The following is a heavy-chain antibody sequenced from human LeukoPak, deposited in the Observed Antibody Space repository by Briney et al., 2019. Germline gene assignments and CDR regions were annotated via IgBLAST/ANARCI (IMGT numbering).Heavy chain of an antibody. CDR3: ARVVRGVIRWFDP. D-gene: IGHD3-10*01. Sequence: SETLSLTCTVSGGSISSSSYYWGWIRQPPGKGLEWIGSIYYSGSTNYNPSLKSRVTISVDTSKNQFSLKLSSVTAADTAVYYCARVVRGVIRWFDPWGQGTLVTVSS. CDR1: GGSISSSSYY. CDR2: IYYSGST. J-gene: IGHJ5*02. V-gene: IGHV4-39*07.